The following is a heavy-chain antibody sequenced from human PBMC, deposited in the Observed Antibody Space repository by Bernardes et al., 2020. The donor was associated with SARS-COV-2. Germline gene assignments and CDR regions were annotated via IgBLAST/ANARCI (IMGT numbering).Heavy chain of an antibody. J-gene: IGHJ2*01. Sequence: SETLSLTCAVYGGSFSGYYWSWIHQPPGKGLEWIGEINHSGSTNYNPSLKSRVTISVDTSKNQFSLKLSSVTAADTAVYYCARGQYSSSWYGVRWYFDLWGRGTLVTVSS. CDR2: INHSGST. V-gene: IGHV4-34*01. CDR1: GGSFSGYY. D-gene: IGHD6-13*01. CDR3: ARGQYSSSWYGVRWYFDL.